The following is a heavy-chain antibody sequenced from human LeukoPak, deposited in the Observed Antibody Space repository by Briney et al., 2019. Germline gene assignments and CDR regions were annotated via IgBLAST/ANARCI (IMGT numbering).Heavy chain of an antibody. CDR3: ASRSTGTAAYYYYYMDV. CDR2: IIPIFGTA. D-gene: IGHD1-1*01. CDR1: GGTFSSYA. Sequence: SVKVSCKASGGTFSSYAISWVRQAPGQGLEWMGGIIPIFGTANYAQKFQGRVTITTDESTSTAYMELSSLRSEDTAVYYCASRSTGTAAYYYYYMDVWDKGTTVTVSS. V-gene: IGHV1-69*05. J-gene: IGHJ6*03.